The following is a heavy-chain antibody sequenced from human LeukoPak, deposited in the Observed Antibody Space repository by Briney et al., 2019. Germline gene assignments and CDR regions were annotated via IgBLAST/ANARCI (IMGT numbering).Heavy chain of an antibody. CDR3: AISGSYYDPLDY. J-gene: IGHJ4*02. Sequence: ASVKVSCKASGYTFTSYYMHWVRQAPGQGLEWMGIINPSGGSTSYAQKFQGRVTMTRDTSTSTVYMELSSLRSEDTAVYYRAISGSYYDPLDYWGQGTLVTVSS. CDR1: GYTFTSYY. V-gene: IGHV1-46*01. D-gene: IGHD1-26*01. CDR2: INPSGGST.